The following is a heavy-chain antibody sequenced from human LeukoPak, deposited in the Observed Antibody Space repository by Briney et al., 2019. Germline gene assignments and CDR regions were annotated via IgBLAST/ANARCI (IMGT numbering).Heavy chain of an antibody. V-gene: IGHV4-59*01. J-gene: IGHJ5*02. CDR1: GGSISSYY. D-gene: IGHD3-3*01. CDR3: ARGNYDFPGKPNWFDP. Sequence: SETLSLTCTVSGGSISSYYWSWIRQPRGKGLEWIGYIYYSGSTNYNPSLKSRVTISVDTSKNQFSLKLSSVTAADTAVYYCARGNYDFPGKPNWFDPWGQGTLVTVSS. CDR2: IYYSGST.